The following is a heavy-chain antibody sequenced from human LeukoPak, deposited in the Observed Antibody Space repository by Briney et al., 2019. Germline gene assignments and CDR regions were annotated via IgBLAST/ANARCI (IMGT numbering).Heavy chain of an antibody. CDR2: ISSSSSYI. D-gene: IGHD6-13*01. CDR3: ARAIAAAGTWYFDY. J-gene: IGHJ4*02. V-gene: IGHV3-21*01. CDR1: GFTFSSYS. Sequence: GGSLRLSCAASGFTFSSYSMNWVRQAPGKGLEWVSSISSSSSYIYYADSVKGRFTISRDNAKNSLYLQMNSLRAEDTAVYYCARAIAAAGTWYFDYWGQGTLVTVSS.